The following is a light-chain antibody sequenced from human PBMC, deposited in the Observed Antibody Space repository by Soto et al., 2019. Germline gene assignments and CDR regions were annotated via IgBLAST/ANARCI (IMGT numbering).Light chain of an antibody. CDR2: DTS. V-gene: IGLV7-46*01. CDR3: LLSYSGTSWV. Sequence: QAVVTQEPSLTVSPGGTVTLTCGSSTGAVTSGNYPYWFQQKPGQAPRTLIYDTSNKHSWTPARFSGSLLGGKAALTLAGAQTDDEADYYCLLSYSGTSWVFGGGTKLTVL. CDR1: TGAVTSGNY. J-gene: IGLJ3*02.